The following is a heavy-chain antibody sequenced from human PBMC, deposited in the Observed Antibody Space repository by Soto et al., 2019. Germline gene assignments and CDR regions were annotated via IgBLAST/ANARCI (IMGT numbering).Heavy chain of an antibody. D-gene: IGHD2-21*01. J-gene: IGHJ5*01. CDR2: ISYNGRDE. CDR3: ATGHRGLTGIPAVITDPYWFDP. Sequence: QVQLVESGGGVVQPGGSLRLSCAASGFTFSNYGMHWVRQAPGKGLEWVAVISYNGRDEYYADSVKGRFTISRDNSQNKLYLQMNSLRLEDTAVYYCATGHRGLTGIPAVITDPYWFDPWGQGALVSVSS. CDR1: GFTFSNYG. V-gene: IGHV3-30*03.